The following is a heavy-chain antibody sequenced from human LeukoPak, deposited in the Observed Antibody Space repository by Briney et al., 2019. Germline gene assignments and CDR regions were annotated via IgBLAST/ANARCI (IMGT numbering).Heavy chain of an antibody. CDR1: GYTFTSYG. D-gene: IGHD6-13*01. CDR3: ARSHSSSWYVFEY. CDR2: ISTHNGDT. J-gene: IGHJ4*02. V-gene: IGHV1-18*01. Sequence: GASVKVSCKTSGYTFTSYGISWVRQAPGQGLAWMGWISTHNGDTKYAQKFQGRVTMTTDTTTSTVSVELRSLRFDDTAVYYCARSHSSSWYVFEYWGQGTLATVSP.